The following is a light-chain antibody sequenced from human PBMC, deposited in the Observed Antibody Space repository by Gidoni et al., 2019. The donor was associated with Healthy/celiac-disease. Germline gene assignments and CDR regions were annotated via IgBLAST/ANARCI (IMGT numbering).Light chain of an antibody. CDR2: GAS. J-gene: IGKJ4*01. V-gene: IGKV3-20*01. CDR3: QQYGSSLGTT. Sequence: EIVLTQPPGTLSLSPGERATLSCRASQSVSSSYLAWYQQKPGQAPRLLIDGASSRATGIPDRVSGSGSGTDFTLTISRLEPEDFAGYYCQQYGSSLGTTFGGGTKVEIK. CDR1: QSVSSSY.